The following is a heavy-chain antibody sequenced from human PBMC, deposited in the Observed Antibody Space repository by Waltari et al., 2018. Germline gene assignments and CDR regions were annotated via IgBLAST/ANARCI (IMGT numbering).Heavy chain of an antibody. J-gene: IGHJ4*02. CDR2: INHSGST. Sequence: QVQLQQWGAGLLKPSETLSLTCAVYGGSFSGYYWSWIRTPAGKGLVWLGEINHSGSTNYNPSLKSRVTISVDTSKNQFSLKLSSVTAADTAVYYCARGDDYVWGSYSLTTLYFDYWGQGTLVTVSS. V-gene: IGHV4-34*01. CDR1: GGSFSGYY. D-gene: IGHD3-16*01. CDR3: ARGDDYVWGSYSLTTLYFDY.